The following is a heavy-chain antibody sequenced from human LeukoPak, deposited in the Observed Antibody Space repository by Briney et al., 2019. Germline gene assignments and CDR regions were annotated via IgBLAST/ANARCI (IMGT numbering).Heavy chain of an antibody. Sequence: ASVKVPCKASGYTFTGYYMHWVRQAPGQGLGWMGRINPNSGGTNYAQKFQGRVAMTRDTSISTAYMELSRLRSDDTAVYYSASSSITMMGDAFDIWGQGTMVTVSS. V-gene: IGHV1-2*06. CDR1: GYTFTGYY. CDR3: ASSSITMMGDAFDI. D-gene: IGHD3-22*01. J-gene: IGHJ3*02. CDR2: INPNSGGT.